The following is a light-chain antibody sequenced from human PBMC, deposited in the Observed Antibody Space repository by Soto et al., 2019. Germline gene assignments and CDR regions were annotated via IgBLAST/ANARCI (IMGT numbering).Light chain of an antibody. Sequence: QSALTQPASVSGSPGQSITISCTGTSSDVGGYNYVSWYQQHPGKAPKLMIYDVSNRPSGVSNRFSGSKSGNTASLTISGLQAGDEADYCCSSYTSSSTLVVFGGGTKVTVL. CDR3: SSYTSSSTLVV. V-gene: IGLV2-14*01. CDR2: DVS. CDR1: SSDVGGYNY. J-gene: IGLJ2*01.